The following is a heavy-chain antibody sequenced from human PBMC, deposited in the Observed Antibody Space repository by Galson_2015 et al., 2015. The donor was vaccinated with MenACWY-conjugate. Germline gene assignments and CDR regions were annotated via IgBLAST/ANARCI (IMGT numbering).Heavy chain of an antibody. CDR1: GFSLSTYGMC. V-gene: IGHV2-70*11. Sequence: PALVKPTQTLTLTCTFSGFSLSTYGMCIYWVRQPPGKALEWLARIDWRDNKYYTTSLKTRLTISKDTSTNQVVLTMTNVDPVDTATYYCARMHIVLDATDAFDIRGQGTMVTVSS. D-gene: IGHD3-22*01. CDR3: ARMHIVLDATDAFDI. J-gene: IGHJ3*02. CDR2: IDWRDNK.